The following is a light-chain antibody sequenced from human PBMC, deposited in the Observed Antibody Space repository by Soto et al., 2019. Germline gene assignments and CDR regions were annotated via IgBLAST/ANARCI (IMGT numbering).Light chain of an antibody. J-gene: IGKJ4*01. CDR3: QQVNIYPLT. Sequence: IQMTQSPSPLSASVGDRVTITCRASQTISTYLNWYQQKLGKAPKLLIYAASTLQSGVPSRFSGSGSGTEFTLTISSLQPEDFATYYCQQVNIYPLTFGGGTKVDIK. CDR1: QTISTY. CDR2: AAS. V-gene: IGKV1-9*01.